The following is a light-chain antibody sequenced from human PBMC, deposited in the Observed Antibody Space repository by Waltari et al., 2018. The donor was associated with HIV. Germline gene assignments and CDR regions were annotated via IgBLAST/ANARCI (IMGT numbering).Light chain of an antibody. CDR1: QSVRSN. Sequence: DIVMTQSPDSLAVSPGERATLSCRASQSVRSNLAWYQQKPGQAPRLLIYGASSRATGIPARFSGSGSGTEFTLTISSLQSEDFAVYYCQQYNNWPPYTFGQGTKLEI. CDR3: QQYNNWPPYT. CDR2: GAS. J-gene: IGKJ2*01. V-gene: IGKV3-15*01.